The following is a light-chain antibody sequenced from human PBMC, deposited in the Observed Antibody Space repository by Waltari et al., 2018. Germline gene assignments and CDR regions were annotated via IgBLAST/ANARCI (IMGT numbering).Light chain of an antibody. V-gene: IGKV3-20*01. J-gene: IGKJ1*01. Sequence: EIVLTQSPGTLSLSPGERATLSCRASQSVSSSYFDWYQQKPGQAPRLLTYGASSRATGIPDRFSGSGSGTDFTLTISRLEPEDFAVYYCQQYGSSPRRTFGQGTKVEIK. CDR2: GAS. CDR3: QQYGSSPRRT. CDR1: QSVSSSY.